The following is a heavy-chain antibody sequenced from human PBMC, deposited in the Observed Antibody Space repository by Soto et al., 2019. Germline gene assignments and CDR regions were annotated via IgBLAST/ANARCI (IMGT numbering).Heavy chain of an antibody. CDR1: GFTFSNFW. CDR3: GTTFEY. D-gene: IGHD1-26*01. V-gene: IGHV3-74*01. J-gene: IGHJ4*02. CDR2: INNDGSRT. Sequence: LRLSWAASGFTFSNFWIHWVRQVPGEGLVWVSTINNDGSRTWYADSVRGRIAMSRDNARNLVYLQMNSLRAEDTAVYYCGTTFEYWGQGALVTVSS.